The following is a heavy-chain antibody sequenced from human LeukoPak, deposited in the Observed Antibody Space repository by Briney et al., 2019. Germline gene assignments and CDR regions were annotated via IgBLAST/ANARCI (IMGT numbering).Heavy chain of an antibody. D-gene: IGHD5-18*01. CDR1: GGTFSSYA. V-gene: IGHV1-69*13. Sequence: SVKVSCKASGGTFSSYAISWVRQAPGQGLEWMRGIIPIFGTANYAQKFQGRVTITADESTSTAYMELSSLRSEDTAVYYCARVKPRGYSYGCFDLWGRGTLVTVSS. CDR3: ARVKPRGYSYGCFDL. CDR2: IIPIFGTA. J-gene: IGHJ2*01.